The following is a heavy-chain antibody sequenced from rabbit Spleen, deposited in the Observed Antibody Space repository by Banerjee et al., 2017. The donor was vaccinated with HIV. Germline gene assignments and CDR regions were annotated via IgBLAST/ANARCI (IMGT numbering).Heavy chain of an antibody. CDR1: GFSFNGNLY. V-gene: IGHV1S40*01. CDR2: INIFTGKS. CDR3: ARDLVAVIGWNFSL. J-gene: IGHJ4*01. Sequence: QSLEESGGDLVKPGTSLTLTCKASGFSFNGNLYICWVRQAPGKGLEWIACINIFTGKSVYASWAKGRFSMSRTSSTTVTLQMTSLTAADTATYLCARDLVAVIGWNFSLWGPGTLVTVS. D-gene: IGHD1-1*01.